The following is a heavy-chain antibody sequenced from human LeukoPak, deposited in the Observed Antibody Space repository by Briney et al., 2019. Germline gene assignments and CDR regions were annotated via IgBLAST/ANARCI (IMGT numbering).Heavy chain of an antibody. J-gene: IGHJ5*02. CDR3: ARGSFVVVPAARGMNWFDP. D-gene: IGHD2-2*01. CDR2: IIPIFGTA. Sequence: ASVKVSCKASGYTFTSYAISWVRQAPGQGLEWMGGIIPIFGTANYAQKFQGRVTITADESTSTAYMELSSLRSEDTAVYYCARGSFVVVPAARGMNWFDPWGQGTLVTVSS. V-gene: IGHV1-69*13. CDR1: GYTFTSYA.